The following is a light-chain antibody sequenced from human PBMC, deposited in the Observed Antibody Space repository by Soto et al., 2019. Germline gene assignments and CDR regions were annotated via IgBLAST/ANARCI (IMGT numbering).Light chain of an antibody. J-gene: IGLJ2*01. CDR1: SSDVGSYNL. CDR2: EVN. Sequence: QSALTQPASVSGSPRQSITISCTGTSSDVGSYNLVSWYQQYPGRAPKLMIYEVNKRPSGVSDRFSGSKSGNTASLTISGLQAADEADYYCCSYAGSSTFVIFGGGTKLTVL. CDR3: CSYAGSSTFVI. V-gene: IGLV2-23*02.